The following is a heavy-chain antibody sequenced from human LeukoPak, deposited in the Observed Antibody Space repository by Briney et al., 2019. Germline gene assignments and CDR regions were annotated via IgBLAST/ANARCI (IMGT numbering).Heavy chain of an antibody. V-gene: IGHV5-51*01. CDR3: ARQGSGRYEAFDI. CDR2: IYPGDSDT. Sequence: GGSLKFSGKGSEYRFTGYWIGWVRPMPGKGLEWMGIIYPGDSDTTYSPSCQGQVTISADKSISTAYLQWSSLKASGTAMYYCARQGSGRYEAFDIWGQGTMVTVSS. J-gene: IGHJ3*02. D-gene: IGHD1-26*01. CDR1: EYRFTGYW.